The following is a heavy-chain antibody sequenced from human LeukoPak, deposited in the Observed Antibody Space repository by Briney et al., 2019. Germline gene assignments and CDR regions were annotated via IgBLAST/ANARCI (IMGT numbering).Heavy chain of an antibody. Sequence: PGGSLRLSCAASGFTFSSYAMSWVRQAPGKGLEWVSAISGSGGSTYYADSVKGRFTISRDNSKNTLYLQMNNLRAEDTAVYYCAKGLYCSSTSCYVPFDYWGQGTLVTVSS. CDR2: ISGSGGST. J-gene: IGHJ4*02. CDR1: GFTFSSYA. V-gene: IGHV3-23*01. CDR3: AKGLYCSSTSCYVPFDY. D-gene: IGHD2-2*01.